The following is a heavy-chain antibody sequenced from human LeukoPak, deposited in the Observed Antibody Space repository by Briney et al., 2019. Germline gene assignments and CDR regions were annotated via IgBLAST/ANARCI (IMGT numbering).Heavy chain of an antibody. CDR1: GFNFIDYS. CDR2: ISSSSSTI. Sequence: GGSLRLSCAASGFNFIDYSMNWVRQAPGKGLEWVSYISSSSSTIYYADSVKGRFTISRDNAKNSLYLQMNSLRAEDTAVYYCARDLYRMGVWGKGTTVTVSS. CDR3: ARDLYRMGV. V-gene: IGHV3-48*04. J-gene: IGHJ6*04.